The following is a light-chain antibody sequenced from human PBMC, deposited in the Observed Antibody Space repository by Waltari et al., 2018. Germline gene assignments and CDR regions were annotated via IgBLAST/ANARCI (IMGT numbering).Light chain of an antibody. CDR2: GAS. V-gene: IGKV3-11*01. J-gene: IGKJ5*01. CDR3: QQRNNWPIT. Sequence: ETVLTQSPATLSLSPGGRATLSCRASQSIFTYLAWYQQKPGQAPRLLIYGASNRATGVPARFSGSGSWTDFTLTISSLEPEDFAVYYCQQRNNWPITYGQGTRLEIK. CDR1: QSIFTY.